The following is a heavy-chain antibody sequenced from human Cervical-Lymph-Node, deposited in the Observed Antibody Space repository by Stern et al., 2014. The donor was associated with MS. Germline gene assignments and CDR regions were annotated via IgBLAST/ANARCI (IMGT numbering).Heavy chain of an antibody. V-gene: IGHV1-46*01. CDR1: GYTFTSYY. CDR3: ARDADGYGDYADAFDI. D-gene: IGHD4-17*01. Sequence: VQLVQSGAEVKKPGASVKVSCKASGYTFTSYYMHWGRQAPGQGLEWMGLINPSGGSPSYAQKFQGRVTMTRDTSTSTVYMELSSLRSEDTAVYYCARDADGYGDYADAFDIWGQGTMVTVSS. J-gene: IGHJ3*02. CDR2: INPSGGSP.